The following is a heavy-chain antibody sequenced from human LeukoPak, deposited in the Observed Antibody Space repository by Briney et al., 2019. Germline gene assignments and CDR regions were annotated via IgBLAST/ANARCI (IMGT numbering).Heavy chain of an antibody. CDR2: INPNSGGT. CDR1: GYTFTGYY. V-gene: IGHV1-2*02. D-gene: IGHD3-22*01. CDR3: ARGFPPRMYYDSRGYYPYHSDY. Sequence: GASVKVSCKASGYTFTGYYMHWVRQAPGQGLEWMGWINPNSGGTNYAQKFQGRVTMTTDTSTSTAYMELGSLRSDDTAVYYCARGFPPRMYYDSRGYYPYHSDYWGQGTLVTVSS. J-gene: IGHJ4*02.